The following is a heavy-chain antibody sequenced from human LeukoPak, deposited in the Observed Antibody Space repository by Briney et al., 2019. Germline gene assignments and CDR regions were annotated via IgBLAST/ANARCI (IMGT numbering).Heavy chain of an antibody. CDR2: IHYSGNT. D-gene: IGHD1-26*01. CDR3: ARHRDGGTYPLDF. J-gene: IGHJ4*02. CDR1: GGSISSYY. V-gene: IGHV4-59*08. Sequence: SETLSLTCTVSGGSISSYYWSWVRQSPGKGLEWIAWIHYSGNTQYNPSLKSRVTISVDTSKNQFSLKLNSVTAGDTAVYFCARHRDGGTYPLDFWGQGTLVTVSS.